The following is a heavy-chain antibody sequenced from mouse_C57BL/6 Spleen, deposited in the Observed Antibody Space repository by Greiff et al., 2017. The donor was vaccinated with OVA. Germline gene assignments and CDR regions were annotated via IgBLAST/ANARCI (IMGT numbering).Heavy chain of an antibody. CDR2: IYPRDVST. CDR3: ARRRSELGHFDY. V-gene: IGHV1-85*01. J-gene: IGHJ2*01. CDR1: GYTFTSYD. Sequence: QVQLQQSGPELVKPGASVKLSCKASGYTFTSYDINWVKQRTGQGLEWIGRIYPRDVSTKYNEKFKGKATMTVDTSSSTAYMELHSLSSEDSAVYFCARRRSELGHFDYWGQGTTLTVSS. D-gene: IGHD4-1*01.